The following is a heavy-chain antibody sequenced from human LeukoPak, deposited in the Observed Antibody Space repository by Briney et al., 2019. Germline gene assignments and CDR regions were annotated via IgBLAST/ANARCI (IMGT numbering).Heavy chain of an antibody. D-gene: IGHD2-15*01. CDR3: ARDVGGGPFFDY. Sequence: SETLSLTCTVSGGSISSYYWSWIRQPPGKGLEWIGYIYNSGSTDYNPSLKSRVTISVDTSKNQFSLKLSSVTAADTAVYYCARDVGGGPFFDYWGQGTLVTVSS. CDR1: GGSISSYY. V-gene: IGHV4-59*01. J-gene: IGHJ4*02. CDR2: IYNSGST.